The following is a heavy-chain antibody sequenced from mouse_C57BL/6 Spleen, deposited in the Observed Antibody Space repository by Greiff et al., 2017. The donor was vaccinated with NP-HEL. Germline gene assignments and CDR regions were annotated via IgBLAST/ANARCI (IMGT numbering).Heavy chain of an antibody. CDR2: IYPRSGNT. CDR1: GYTFTSYG. V-gene: IGHV1-81*01. J-gene: IGHJ4*01. Sequence: VKLQQSGAELARPGASVKLSCKASGYTFTSYGISWVKQRTGQGLEWIGEIYPRSGNTYYNEKFKGKATLTADKSSSTAYMELRSLTSEDSAVYFCARYYGNAMDYWGQGTSVTVSS. D-gene: IGHD1-1*01. CDR3: ARYYGNAMDY.